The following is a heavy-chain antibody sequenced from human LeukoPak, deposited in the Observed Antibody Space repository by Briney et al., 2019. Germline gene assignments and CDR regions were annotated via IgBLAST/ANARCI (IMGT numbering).Heavy chain of an antibody. CDR1: GGSMSYYY. CDR2: IFATGST. Sequence: SETLSLTCAVSGGSMSYYYWSWIRQPAGKGLEWIGRIFATGSTNYNPSLSSRVTMSVDTSKNQFSLRLSSVTAADTAVYYCARVEVPAALGAFDIWGQGTLVTVSS. CDR3: ARVEVPAALGAFDI. J-gene: IGHJ3*02. D-gene: IGHD2-2*01. V-gene: IGHV4-4*07.